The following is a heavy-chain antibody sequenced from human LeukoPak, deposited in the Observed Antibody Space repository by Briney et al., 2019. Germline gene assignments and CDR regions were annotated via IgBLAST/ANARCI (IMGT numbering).Heavy chain of an antibody. CDR1: GLTFSSLW. J-gene: IGHJ6*03. CDR3: TKDRQGPNQYHMDV. CDR2: INQDGGTT. V-gene: IGHV3-7*01. Sequence: GGSLRLSCAASGLTFSSLWMSWVRQAPGRGPEWVANINQDGGTTYYVASVKGRFTISRDNAKNSLSLQMSSLRAEDTAVYYCTKDRQGPNQYHMDVWGKGTTVTVSS.